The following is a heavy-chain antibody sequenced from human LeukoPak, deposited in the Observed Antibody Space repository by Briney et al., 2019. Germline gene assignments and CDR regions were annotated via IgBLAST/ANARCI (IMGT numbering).Heavy chain of an antibody. D-gene: IGHD2-15*01. J-gene: IGHJ5*02. Sequence: GGSLRLSCAASGFTFSDYYMSWIRQAPGKGLEWVSYISSSSSYTKYADSVKGRFTISRDNAKNSLYLQMNSLRAEDTAVYHCARDRYCGGGSCYGWFDPWGQGTLVTVSS. CDR3: ARDRYCGGGSCYGWFDP. CDR2: ISSSSSYT. V-gene: IGHV3-11*06. CDR1: GFTFSDYY.